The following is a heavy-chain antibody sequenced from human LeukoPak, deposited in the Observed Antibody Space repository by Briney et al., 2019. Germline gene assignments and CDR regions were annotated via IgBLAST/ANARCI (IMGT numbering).Heavy chain of an antibody. CDR3: ARGLDELYYYGMDV. Sequence: SETLSLTCAVYGGSFSGYYWSWIRQPPGKGLEWIGEINHSGSTNYNPSLKSRVTISVDTSKNQFSLKLSSVTAADTAVYYCARGLDELYYYGMDVWGQGPRSPSP. J-gene: IGHJ6*02. D-gene: IGHD3-10*01. CDR1: GGSFSGYY. V-gene: IGHV4-34*01. CDR2: INHSGST.